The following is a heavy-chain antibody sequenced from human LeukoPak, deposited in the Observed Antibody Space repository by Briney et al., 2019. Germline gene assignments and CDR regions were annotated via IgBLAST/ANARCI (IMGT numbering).Heavy chain of an antibody. CDR1: GYSFTSYW. CDR2: IYPGDSDT. J-gene: IGHJ6*02. Sequence: GESLKISGKDSGYSFTSYWVAWVRQMPGKGLELMGIIYPGDSDTRYNPSLQGQVTISADKSISTAYLQWSSLKASDTAMYYCARSVDYSNYYGLDVWGQGTTVTVSS. CDR3: ARSVDYSNYYGLDV. D-gene: IGHD4-11*01. V-gene: IGHV5-51*01.